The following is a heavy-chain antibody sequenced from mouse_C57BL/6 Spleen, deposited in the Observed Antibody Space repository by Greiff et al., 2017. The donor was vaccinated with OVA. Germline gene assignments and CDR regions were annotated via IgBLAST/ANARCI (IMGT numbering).Heavy chain of an antibody. Sequence: EVNVVESGEGLVKPGGSLKLSCAASGFTFSSYAMSWVRQTPEKRLEWVAYISSGGDYIYYADTVKGRFTISRDNARNTLYLQMSSLKSEDTAMYYCTRDQGTTVVGYFDVWGTGTTVTVSS. CDR3: TRDQGTTVVGYFDV. CDR1: GFTFSSYA. D-gene: IGHD1-1*01. CDR2: ISSGGDYI. V-gene: IGHV5-9-1*02. J-gene: IGHJ1*03.